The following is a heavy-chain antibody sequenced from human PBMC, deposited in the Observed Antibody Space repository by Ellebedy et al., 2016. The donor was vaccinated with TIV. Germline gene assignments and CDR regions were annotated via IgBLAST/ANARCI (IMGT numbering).Heavy chain of an antibody. D-gene: IGHD6-19*01. CDR1: GFTFSSYA. Sequence: GESLKISXAASGFTFSSYAMHWVRQAPGKGLEWVAVISYDGSNKYYADSVKGRFTISRDNSKNTLYLQMNSLRAEDTAVYYCARSGSGLARMDVWGQGTTVTVSS. CDR3: ARSGSGLARMDV. V-gene: IGHV3-30*04. J-gene: IGHJ6*02. CDR2: ISYDGSNK.